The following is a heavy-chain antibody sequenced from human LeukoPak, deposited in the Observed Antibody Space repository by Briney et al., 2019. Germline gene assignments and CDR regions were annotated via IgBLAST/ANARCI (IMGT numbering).Heavy chain of an antibody. J-gene: IGHJ4*02. D-gene: IGHD6-19*01. CDR3: ASISLSGNSSAWYYFDY. CDR1: GFTFSNYG. CDR2: ISGSGVNT. V-gene: IGHV3-23*01. Sequence: GGSLRLSCAASGFTFSNYGMSWVRQAPGKGLEWVSAISGSGVNTYYADSVKGRFTISRDNSKNTLYLQMNSLRAEDTAVYYCASISLSGNSSAWYYFDYWGQGTLVTVSS.